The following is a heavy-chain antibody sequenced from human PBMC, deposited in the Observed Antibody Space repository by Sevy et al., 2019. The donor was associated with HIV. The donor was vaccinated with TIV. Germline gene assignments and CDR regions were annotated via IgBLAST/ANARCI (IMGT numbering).Heavy chain of an antibody. D-gene: IGHD1-20*01. J-gene: IGHJ5*02. CDR2: ISFDGREK. CDR3: AKDGSYNWKYGEGWFDT. V-gene: IGHV3-30*18. Sequence: GGSLRLSCAASGFTFSDYAIHWVRQAPGKGLEWVAIISFDGREKYYADPVKGRFTVSRDNSNNTVYLQMENLRSDDTAVYYCAKDGSYNWKYGEGWFDTWGQGTPVTVSS. CDR1: GFTFSDYA.